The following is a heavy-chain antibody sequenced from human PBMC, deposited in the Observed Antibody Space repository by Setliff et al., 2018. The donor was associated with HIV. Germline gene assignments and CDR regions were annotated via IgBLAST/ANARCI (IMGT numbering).Heavy chain of an antibody. CDR1: GYTFTSYD. CDR2: MNPNSGNT. D-gene: IGHD4-4*01. V-gene: IGHV1-8*03. J-gene: IGHJ6*02. CDR3: ARLKSPTPYYYYGMDV. Sequence: ASVKVSCKASGYTFTSYDINWVRQATGQGLEWMGWMNPNSGNTGYAQKFQGRVTITRNTSISTAYMELSSLRSEDTAVYYCARLKSPTPYYYYGMDVWGQGTTVTVSS.